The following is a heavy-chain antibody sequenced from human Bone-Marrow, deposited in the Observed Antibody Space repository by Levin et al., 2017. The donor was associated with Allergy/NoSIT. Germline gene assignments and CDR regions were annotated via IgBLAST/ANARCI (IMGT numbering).Heavy chain of an antibody. Sequence: ETLSLTCAASGFTVSSNYMSWVRQAPGKGLEWVSVIYSGGSTYYADSVKGRFTISRDNSKNTLYLQMNSLRAEDTAVYYCARDRIGLNYYDSSGDYYYGMDVWGQGTTVTVSS. J-gene: IGHJ6*02. CDR3: ARDRIGLNYYDSSGDYYYGMDV. CDR2: IYSGGST. V-gene: IGHV3-53*01. D-gene: IGHD3-22*01. CDR1: GFTVSSNY.